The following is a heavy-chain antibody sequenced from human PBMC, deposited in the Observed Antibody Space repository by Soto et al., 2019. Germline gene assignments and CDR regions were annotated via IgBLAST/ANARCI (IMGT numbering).Heavy chain of an antibody. V-gene: IGHV4-39*01. J-gene: IGHJ4*02. Sequence: SETLSLTCTVSGGSISSSSYYWGWIRQPPGKGLEWIGSIYYSGSTYYNPSLKSRVTISVDTSKNQFSLKLSSVTAADTAVYYCARGVDGDYYDSSGYSFDYWGQGTLVTVSS. CDR2: IYYSGST. D-gene: IGHD3-22*01. CDR1: GGSISSSSYY. CDR3: ARGVDGDYYDSSGYSFDY.